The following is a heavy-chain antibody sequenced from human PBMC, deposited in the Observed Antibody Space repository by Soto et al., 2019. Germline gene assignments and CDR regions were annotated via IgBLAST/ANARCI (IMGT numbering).Heavy chain of an antibody. D-gene: IGHD3-9*01. J-gene: IGHJ5*02. CDR3: AATYDILTGYYEGGWFDP. Sequence: PSETLSLTCAVSGGSISSSNWWSWVRQPPGKGLEWIGEIYHSGSTNYNPSLKSRVTISVDKSKNQFSLKLSSVTAADTAVYYCAATYDILTGYYEGGWFDPRGQGTLVTVSS. CDR2: IYHSGST. CDR1: GGSISSSNW. V-gene: IGHV4-4*02.